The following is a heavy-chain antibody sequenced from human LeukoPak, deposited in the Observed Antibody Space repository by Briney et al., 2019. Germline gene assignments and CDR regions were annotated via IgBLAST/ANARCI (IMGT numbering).Heavy chain of an antibody. CDR1: GGSISSYY. D-gene: IGHD6-19*01. V-gene: IGHV4-59*01. Sequence: PSETLSLTCTVSGGSISSYYWSWIRQPPGRGLEGIGYIYYSGSTNYNPSLKSRVTISVDTSKNQFSLKLSSVTAADTAVYYCARGGSSSGWYLREYFQHWGQGTLVTVSS. J-gene: IGHJ1*01. CDR3: ARGGSSSGWYLREYFQH. CDR2: IYYSGST.